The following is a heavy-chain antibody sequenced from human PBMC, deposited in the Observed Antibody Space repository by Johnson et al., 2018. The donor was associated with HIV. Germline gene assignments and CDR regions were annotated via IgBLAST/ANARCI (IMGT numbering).Heavy chain of an antibody. CDR3: VTGHSSGWYRDAFDI. J-gene: IGHJ3*02. CDR2: TYSGGST. D-gene: IGHD6-19*01. Sequence: VQLVESGGGLVQPGGSLRLSCAASGFTFSSYWMHWVRQAPGKGLVWVSVTYSGGSTYYADSAKGRSTISRDNSKNKLYLQMNSLRAEDTAVYYCVTGHSSGWYRDAFDIWGQGTMVTVSS. CDR1: GFTFSSYW. V-gene: IGHV3-66*01.